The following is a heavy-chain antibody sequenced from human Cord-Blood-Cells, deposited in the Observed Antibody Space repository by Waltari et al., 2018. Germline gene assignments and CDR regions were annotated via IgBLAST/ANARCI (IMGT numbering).Heavy chain of an antibody. CDR2: IYYSGST. J-gene: IGHJ4*02. V-gene: IGHV4-59*01. CDR3: ARSSRYYYGSGSPYFDY. D-gene: IGHD3-10*01. CDR1: GGSIVSYY. Sequence: QVQLQESGPGLVKPSETLSLTCTVPGGSIVSYYWSWIGQPPGKGLEWIGYIYYSGSTNYNPSLKSRVTISVDTSKNQFSLKLSSVTAADTAVYYCARSSRYYYGSGSPYFDYWGQGTLVTVSS.